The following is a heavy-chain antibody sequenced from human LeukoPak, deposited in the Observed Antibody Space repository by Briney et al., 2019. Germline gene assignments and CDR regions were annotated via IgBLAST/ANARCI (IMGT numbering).Heavy chain of an antibody. Sequence: GSVRVSCKASGYTFTNYGISWVRQAPGQGLEWMGWISAYNGNTYYAQKVQGRVTMTRDTSATTAYMELRSLRSDDTAVYYCAIHIAYCGAECYTFDYWGQGTLVTVSS. J-gene: IGHJ4*02. CDR2: ISAYNGNT. CDR1: GYTFTNYG. CDR3: AIHIAYCGAECYTFDY. V-gene: IGHV1-18*01. D-gene: IGHD2-21*01.